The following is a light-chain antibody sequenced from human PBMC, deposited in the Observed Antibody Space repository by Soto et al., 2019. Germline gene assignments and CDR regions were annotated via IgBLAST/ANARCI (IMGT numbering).Light chain of an antibody. CDR3: ETWDTNVVV. V-gene: IGLV4-60*02. J-gene: IGLJ2*01. Sequence: QLVLTQSSSASASLGSSVKLTCTLSSGHSTYIIAWHQQQPGKAPRYLMKLEGSGSCNKGSGIPDRFSGSSSGADRYLTISNLQFEDEADYYCETWDTNVVVFGGGTQLTVL. CDR1: SGHSTYI. CDR2: LEGSGSC.